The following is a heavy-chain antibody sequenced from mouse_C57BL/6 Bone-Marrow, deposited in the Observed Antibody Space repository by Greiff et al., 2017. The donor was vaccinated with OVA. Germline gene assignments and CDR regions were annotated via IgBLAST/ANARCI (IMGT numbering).Heavy chain of an antibody. Sequence: QVQLQQPGAELVKPGASVKMSCKASGYTFTSYWITWVKQRPGQGLEWIGDIYPGSGSTNYNEKFKSKATLTVDTSSSTAYMQLSSLTSEDSAVYYCARGDYGYWYFGGWGTGTTVTVSA. CDR1: GYTFTSYW. CDR3: ARGDYGYWYFGG. V-gene: IGHV1-55*01. J-gene: IGHJ1*03. D-gene: IGHD1-1*01. CDR2: IYPGSGST.